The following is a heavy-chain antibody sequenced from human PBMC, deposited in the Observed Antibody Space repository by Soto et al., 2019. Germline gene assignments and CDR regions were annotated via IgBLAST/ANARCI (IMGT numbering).Heavy chain of an antibody. CDR2: IKSKTDGGTT. Sequence: EVQLVESGGGLVKPGGSLRLSCAASGFTFSNAWMSWVRQAPGKGLEWVGRIKSKTDGGTTDYAAPVKGRFTISRDDANITLYLQMNSLKSVHTAVYYCHTYAAASSSSSIGGYWGQGTLVTVSS. CDR3: HTYAAASSSSSIGGY. J-gene: IGHJ4*02. D-gene: IGHD6-6*01. CDR1: GFTFSNAW. V-gene: IGHV3-15*01.